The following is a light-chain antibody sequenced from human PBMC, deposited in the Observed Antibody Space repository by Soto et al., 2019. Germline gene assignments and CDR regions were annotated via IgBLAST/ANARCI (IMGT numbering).Light chain of an antibody. J-gene: IGKJ2*01. CDR2: GAS. V-gene: IGKV3-20*01. CDR1: QSVSSSY. Sequence: EIVLTQSPGTLSLSPGERATLSCRASQSVSSSYLSWYQQKPGQAPRLLIYGASNRATGIPDRFSGGGSGTDFTLTLSRLEPEDFAVYYCQQYDNSPMYTFGQGTNLEIK. CDR3: QQYDNSPMYT.